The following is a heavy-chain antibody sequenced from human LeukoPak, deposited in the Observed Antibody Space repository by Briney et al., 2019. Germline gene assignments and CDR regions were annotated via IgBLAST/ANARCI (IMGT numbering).Heavy chain of an antibody. CDR1: GFTFSSYS. CDR3: ARQEFGYFWSGYQFDY. D-gene: IGHD3-3*01. CDR2: ISSSSSYI. Sequence: KSGGSLRLSCAASGFTFSSYSMNWVRQAPGKGLEWVSSISSSSSYIYYADSVKGRFTISRDNAKNSLYLQMNSLRAEDTAVYYCARQEFGYFWSGYQFDYWGQGTLVTVSS. J-gene: IGHJ4*02. V-gene: IGHV3-21*01.